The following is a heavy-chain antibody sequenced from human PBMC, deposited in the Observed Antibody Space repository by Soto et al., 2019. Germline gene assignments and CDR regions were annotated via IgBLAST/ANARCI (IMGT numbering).Heavy chain of an antibody. CDR2: LYTEGTT. CDR3: LRPRPSGENYGMDV. V-gene: IGHV3-53*01. D-gene: IGHD3-16*01. Sequence: TGWSLRLSCVSSVLTVIHNYMAWVRQAPEMGLEWVSILYTEGTTYYADSVKGRFTISRDSSKNTLFLQMDSLRAEDTAVYYCLRPRPSGENYGMDVWGQGTTVTVSS. CDR1: VLTVIHNY. J-gene: IGHJ6*02.